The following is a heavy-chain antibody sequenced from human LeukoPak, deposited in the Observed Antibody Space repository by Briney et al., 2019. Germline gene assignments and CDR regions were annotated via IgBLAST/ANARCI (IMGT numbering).Heavy chain of an antibody. CDR1: GFTFSSYG. V-gene: IGHV3-30*02. J-gene: IGHJ4*02. Sequence: GGSLRLSCATSGFTFSSYGMNWVRQAPGKGLEWLASIRSDNSDTYYADSVKGRFTISRDNSKNTLYLQMNSLRAEDTAVYYCAREGMTTVPYFDYWGQGTLVTVSS. CDR3: AREGMTTVPYFDY. CDR2: IRSDNSDT. D-gene: IGHD4-17*01.